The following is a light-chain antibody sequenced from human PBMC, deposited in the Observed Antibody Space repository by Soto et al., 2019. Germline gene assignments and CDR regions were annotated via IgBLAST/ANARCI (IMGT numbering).Light chain of an antibody. V-gene: IGLV2-14*01. CDR2: EVS. J-gene: IGLJ1*01. CDR1: SSDVGAYNY. Sequence: QSALTQPPSAPGSPGQSVTISCTGTSSDVGAYNYVSWYQHHPGKAPKLIIYEVSNRPAGVSNRFSGSKSGNTASLTISGLQAEDEADYHCSSYTSSTTYVFATGTKV. CDR3: SSYTSSTTYV.